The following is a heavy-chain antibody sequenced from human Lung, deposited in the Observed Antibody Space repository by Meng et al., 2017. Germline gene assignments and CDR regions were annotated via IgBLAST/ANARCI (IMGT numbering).Heavy chain of an antibody. Sequence: QVQQQQLGAGLLKPSETLSLTCVVSGGSFSDYYWSSIRQPPGKGLEWIGEINHSGSTNYNPSLESRATISVDTSQNNLSLKLSSVTAADSAVYYCARGPTTMAHDFDYWGQGTLVTVSS. D-gene: IGHD4-11*01. CDR2: INHSGST. V-gene: IGHV4-34*01. CDR1: GGSFSDYY. J-gene: IGHJ4*02. CDR3: ARGPTTMAHDFDY.